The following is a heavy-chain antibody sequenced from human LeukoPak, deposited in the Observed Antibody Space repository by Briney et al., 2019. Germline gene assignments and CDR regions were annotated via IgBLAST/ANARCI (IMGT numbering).Heavy chain of an antibody. Sequence: GGSLRLSCAVSGITLSNYGMAWVRQAPGKGLEWVASLSASGGGTSYADSVRGRFSISRDNAKNTLYLQMNSLRAEDTAVYFCAKRGVVIRVILVGFHKEAYYFDSWGQGVLVTVCS. CDR1: GITLSNYG. CDR3: AKRGVVIRVILVGFHKEAYYFDS. J-gene: IGHJ4*02. V-gene: IGHV3-23*01. CDR2: LSASGGGT. D-gene: IGHD3-22*01.